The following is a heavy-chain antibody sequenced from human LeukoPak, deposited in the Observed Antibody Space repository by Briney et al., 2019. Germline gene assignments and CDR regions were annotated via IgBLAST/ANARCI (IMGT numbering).Heavy chain of an antibody. CDR2: ISGSGGST. CDR3: AKGALFYFDSSGYMYYFDY. CDR1: GFTFSSYA. V-gene: IGHV3-23*01. J-gene: IGHJ4*02. Sequence: GGSLRLSCAASGFTFSSYAMSWVRQAPGKGLEWVSAISGSGGSTYYADSVKGRFTISRDNSKNTLYLQMNSLRAEDTAVYYCAKGALFYFDSSGYMYYFDYWGQGTLVTVSS. D-gene: IGHD3-22*01.